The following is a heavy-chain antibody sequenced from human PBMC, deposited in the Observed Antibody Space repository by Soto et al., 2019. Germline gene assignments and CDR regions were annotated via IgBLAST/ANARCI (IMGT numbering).Heavy chain of an antibody. CDR1: GFTFSDYY. CDR2: ISSSSSYT. V-gene: IGHV3-11*06. Sequence: QVQLVESGGGLVKPGGSLRLSCAASGFTFSDYYMSWIRQAPGKGLEWVSYISSSSSYTNYADSVKGRFTISRDNAKNSLYLQMNSLRAEDTAVYYCARGSPGGSGSYQAFDIWGQGTMVTVSS. CDR3: ARGSPGGSGSYQAFDI. D-gene: IGHD3-10*01. J-gene: IGHJ3*02.